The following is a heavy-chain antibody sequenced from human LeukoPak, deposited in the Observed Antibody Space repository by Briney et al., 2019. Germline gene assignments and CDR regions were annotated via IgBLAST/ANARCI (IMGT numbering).Heavy chain of an antibody. CDR2: TRNKANSYTT. CDR3: ARGGLYYYDSSGYAFDI. Sequence: TGGSLRLPCAASGFTFSDHYMDWVRQAPGKGLEWVGRTRNKANSYTTEYAASVKGRFTISRDDSKNSLYLQMNSLKTEDTAVYYCARGGLYYYDSSGYAFDIWGQGTMVTVSS. V-gene: IGHV3-72*01. D-gene: IGHD3-22*01. J-gene: IGHJ3*02. CDR1: GFTFSDHY.